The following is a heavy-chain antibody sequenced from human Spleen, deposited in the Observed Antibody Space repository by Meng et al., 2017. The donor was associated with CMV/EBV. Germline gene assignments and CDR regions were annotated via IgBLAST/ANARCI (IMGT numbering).Heavy chain of an antibody. J-gene: IGHJ4*02. CDR3: ARGSFGYGRGLDH. D-gene: IGHD3-10*01. CDR2: IIPIFGTA. V-gene: IGHV1-69*05. CDR1: GGTFSSYA. Sequence: KASGGTFSSYAISWVRQAPGQGLEWMGGIIPIFGTANYAQKFQGRVTITTDESTSTAYMELSSLRSEDTAVYYCARGSFGYGRGLDHWGQGTLVTVSS.